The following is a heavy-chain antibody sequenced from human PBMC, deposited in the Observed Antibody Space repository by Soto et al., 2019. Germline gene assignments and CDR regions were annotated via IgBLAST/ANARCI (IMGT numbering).Heavy chain of an antibody. CDR3: ARNRITMVRGEINWFDP. J-gene: IGHJ5*02. D-gene: IGHD3-10*01. V-gene: IGHV4-31*03. CDR2: IYYSGST. Sequence: QVQLQESGPGLVKPSQTLSLTCTVSGGSISSGGYYWSWIRQHPGKGLEWIGYIYYSGSTYYNPSLKSRVTISVDPSKNQFSLKLSSVTAADTAVYYCARNRITMVRGEINWFDPWGQGTLVTVSS. CDR1: GGSISSGGYY.